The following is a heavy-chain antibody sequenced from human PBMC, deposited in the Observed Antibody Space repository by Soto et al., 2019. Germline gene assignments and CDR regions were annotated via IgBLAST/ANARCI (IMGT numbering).Heavy chain of an antibody. D-gene: IGHD5-12*01. CDR1: GGSLSGFY. CDR3: ARFDGYSGPAEY. CDR2: VYNRGST. Sequence: SETLSLTCTVSGGSLSGFYWSWIRQPPGKALEWIGYVYNRGSTSYNPSLNGRVTLSLDATTNQFSLSLTSLTAADTAVYYCARFDGYSGPAEYWGQGTLVTVSS. J-gene: IGHJ4*02. V-gene: IGHV4-4*08.